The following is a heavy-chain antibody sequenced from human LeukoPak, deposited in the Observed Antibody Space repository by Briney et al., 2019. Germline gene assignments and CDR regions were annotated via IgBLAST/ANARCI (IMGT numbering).Heavy chain of an antibody. J-gene: IGHJ4*02. V-gene: IGHV4-34*01. Sequence: KPSETLSLTCAVYGGSFSGYYWCWIRQPPGKGLEWIGGINHSGSTNYNPSLKSRVTISVDTSKNQFSLKLSSVTAADTAVYYCARGRQLAGGYFDYWGQGTLVTVSS. D-gene: IGHD1-14*01. CDR3: ARGRQLAGGYFDY. CDR2: INHSGST. CDR1: GGSFSGYY.